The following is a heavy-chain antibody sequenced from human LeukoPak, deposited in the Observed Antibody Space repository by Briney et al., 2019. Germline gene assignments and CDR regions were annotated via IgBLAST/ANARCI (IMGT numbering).Heavy chain of an antibody. J-gene: IGHJ4*02. D-gene: IGHD2-15*01. CDR3: AKDMEVAATYAFDY. CDR1: GFTFDDYA. CDR2: ISWNSGSI. Sequence: GGSLRLSCAASGFTFDDYAMHWVRQAPGKGLEWVSGISWNSGSIGYADSVKGRFTISRDNAKNSLYLQMNSLRAEDMALYYCAKDMEVAATYAFDYWGQGTLVTVSS. V-gene: IGHV3-9*03.